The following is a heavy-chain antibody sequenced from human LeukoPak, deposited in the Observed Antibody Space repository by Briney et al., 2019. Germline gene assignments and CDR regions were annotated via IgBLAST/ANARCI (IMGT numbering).Heavy chain of an antibody. CDR1: GFTFSSYW. D-gene: IGHD6-19*01. Sequence: GGSLRLSCVASGFTFSSYWMHWVRQAPGKGLVWVSRINSDGSSTSYADSVKGRFTISRDNAKNTLYLQMNSLRAEDTAVYYCARDIGTYSSGWYSYFDYWGQGTLVTVSS. CDR3: ARDIGTYSSGWYSYFDY. CDR2: INSDGSST. J-gene: IGHJ4*02. V-gene: IGHV3-74*01.